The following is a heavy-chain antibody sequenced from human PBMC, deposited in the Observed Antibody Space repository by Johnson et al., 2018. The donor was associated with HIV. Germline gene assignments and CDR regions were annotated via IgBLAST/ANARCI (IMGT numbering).Heavy chain of an antibody. V-gene: IGHV3-30*04. D-gene: IGHD2-8*01. Sequence: QVQLVESGGGVVQPGRSLRLSCAASGFTFSSYAMHWVRQAPGKGLEWVSVISYDGSNTYYADSVKGRFPISRDNAKNSLNLQMNSLRAEDTAVYYCAKNGARGDAFDIWGQGTMVTVSS. CDR1: GFTFSSYA. J-gene: IGHJ3*02. CDR3: AKNGARGDAFDI. CDR2: ISYDGSNT.